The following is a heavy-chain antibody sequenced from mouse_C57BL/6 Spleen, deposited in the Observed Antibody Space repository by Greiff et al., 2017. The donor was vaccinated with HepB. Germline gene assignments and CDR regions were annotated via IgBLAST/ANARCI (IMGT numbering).Heavy chain of an antibody. V-gene: IGHV1-52*01. D-gene: IGHD1-1*01. J-gene: IGHJ2*01. CDR2: IDPSDSET. Sequence: VQLQQPGAALVRPGSSVKLSCKASGYTFTSYWMHWVKQRPIQGLEWIGNIDPSDSETHYNQKFKDKATLTVDKSSSTAYMQLSSLTSEDSAVYYCARKLDYGSSSFDYWGQGTTLTVSS. CDR3: ARKLDYGSSSFDY. CDR1: GYTFTSYW.